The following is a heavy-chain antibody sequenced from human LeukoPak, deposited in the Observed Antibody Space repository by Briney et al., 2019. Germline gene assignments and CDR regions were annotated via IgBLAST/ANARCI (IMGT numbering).Heavy chain of an antibody. Sequence: QPGGSLRLSCAASGFTFSNYAMTWVRQAPGKGLEWVSGISDSGGSTYYADSVKGRFTISRDNSKNTLYLQMNSLRAEDTAVYYRAKSLSGGGYYFEYWGQGTLVTVSS. V-gene: IGHV3-23*01. CDR2: ISDSGGST. D-gene: IGHD3-10*01. CDR1: GFTFSNYA. J-gene: IGHJ4*02. CDR3: AKSLSGGGYYFEY.